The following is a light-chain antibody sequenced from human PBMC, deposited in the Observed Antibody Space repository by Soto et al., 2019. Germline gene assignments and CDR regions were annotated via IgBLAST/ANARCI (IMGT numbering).Light chain of an antibody. CDR1: SSDVGGYNY. CDR3: SSYTSGSTYV. J-gene: IGLJ1*01. CDR2: EVS. Sequence: QSVLTQPASVSGSPGQSITISCTGTSSDVGGYNYVSWYQQHPGKAPKLIIYEVSNRPSEISNRFSGSKSGNTASLTISGLQAEDEADYYCSSYTSGSTYVFGTGTKVTAL. V-gene: IGLV2-14*01.